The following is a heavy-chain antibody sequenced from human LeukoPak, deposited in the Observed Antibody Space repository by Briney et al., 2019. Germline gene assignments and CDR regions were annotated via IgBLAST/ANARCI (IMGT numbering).Heavy chain of an antibody. Sequence: GGSLRLSCAASGFTLSSYWMHCVRQAPGKGLVWVSRIYNDGSSTNYTDSVKGRFTTSRDNAKKTLYLQMNSLTAENTAVYYCVRDKYIDGGQGTLVTVSS. D-gene: IGHD1-1*01. J-gene: IGHJ4*02. V-gene: IGHV3-74*01. CDR3: VRDKYID. CDR1: GFTLSSYW. CDR2: IYNDGSST.